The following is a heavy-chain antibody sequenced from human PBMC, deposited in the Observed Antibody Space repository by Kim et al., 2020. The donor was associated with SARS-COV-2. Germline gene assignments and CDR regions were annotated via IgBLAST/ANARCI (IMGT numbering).Heavy chain of an antibody. CDR2: ISHDGSKK. D-gene: IGHD5-18*01. CDR1: GFTFSSYG. J-gene: IGHJ5*01. Sequence: GGSLRLSCSASGFTFSSYGMYWVRQAPGKGLERVATISHDGSKKYYADSVKGRFTISRDNSDNTLYLQMTRLTVDDTALYYCAKDAVDTAYISAHHCDS. CDR3: AKDAVDTAYISAHHCDS. V-gene: IGHV3-30*18.